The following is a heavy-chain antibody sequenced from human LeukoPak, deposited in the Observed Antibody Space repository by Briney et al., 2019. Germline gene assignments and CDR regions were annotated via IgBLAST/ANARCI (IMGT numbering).Heavy chain of an antibody. J-gene: IGHJ4*02. V-gene: IGHV3-53*04. D-gene: IGHD5-12*01. CDR1: GFTVSSNY. Sequence: GGSLRLSCAVSGFTVSSNYMSWVRQAPGKGLEWVSVIYSGGSTYYADSVKGRFTISRHNSKNTLYLQMNSLRAEDTAVHYCARAMALRRDLVAYFDYWGQGTLVTVSS. CDR3: ARAMALRRDLVAYFDY. CDR2: IYSGGST.